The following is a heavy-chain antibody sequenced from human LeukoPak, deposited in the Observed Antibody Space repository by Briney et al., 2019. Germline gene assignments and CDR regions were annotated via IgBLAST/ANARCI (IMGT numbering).Heavy chain of an antibody. J-gene: IGHJ6*02. D-gene: IGHD2-15*01. CDR1: GGSFSGYS. Sequence: PSETLSLTCAVYGGSFSGYSWSWIRQPPGKGLEWIGEINHSGSTNYNPSLKSRVTISVDTSKNQFSLKLSSVTAADTAVYYCARADIVVVVAAPSYGMDVWGQGTTVTVSS. CDR2: INHSGST. CDR3: ARADIVVVVAAPSYGMDV. V-gene: IGHV4-34*01.